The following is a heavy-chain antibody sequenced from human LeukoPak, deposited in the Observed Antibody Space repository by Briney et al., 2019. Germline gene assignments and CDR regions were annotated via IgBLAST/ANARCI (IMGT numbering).Heavy chain of an antibody. CDR1: GYTFTSYY. J-gene: IGHJ3*02. D-gene: IGHD1-26*01. CDR2: INPSGGST. Sequence: ASVKVSCKASGYTFTSYYMHWVRQAPGQGLEWMGIINPSGGSTSYAQKFQGRVTTTRDMSTSTVYMELSSLRSEDTAVYYCARDRGGSYYGGAFDIWGQGTMVTVSS. V-gene: IGHV1-46*01. CDR3: ARDRGGSYYGGAFDI.